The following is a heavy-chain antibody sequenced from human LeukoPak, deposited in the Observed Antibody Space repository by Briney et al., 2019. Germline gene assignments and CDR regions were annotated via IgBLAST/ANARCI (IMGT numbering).Heavy chain of an antibody. V-gene: IGHV4-59*01. CDR2: IYYSGST. CDR1: GGSISSYY. Sequence: SETLSLTCTVSGGSISSYYWSWIRQPPGKGLEWIGYIYYSGSTNYNPSLKSRVTISVDTSKNQFSLKLSSVTAADTAVYYCARVSVIAVAGTVFDYWGQGTLVTVSS. CDR3: ARVSVIAVAGTVFDY. J-gene: IGHJ4*02. D-gene: IGHD6-19*01.